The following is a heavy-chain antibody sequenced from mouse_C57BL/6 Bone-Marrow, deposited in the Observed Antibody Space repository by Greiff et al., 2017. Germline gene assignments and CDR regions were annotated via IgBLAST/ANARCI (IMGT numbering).Heavy chain of an antibody. V-gene: IGHV10-1*01. CDR3: VRPEGLYVPWFAY. Sequence: EVMLVESGGGLVQPKGSLKLSCAASGFSFNTYAMNWVRQAPGKGFEWVARIRSKSNNYATYYADSVKDRFTISRDDSESMLYLQMNNLITEDTAMYYCVRPEGLYVPWFAYWGQGTLVTVSA. CDR2: IRSKSNNYAT. CDR1: GFSFNTYA. D-gene: IGHD2-12*01. J-gene: IGHJ3*01.